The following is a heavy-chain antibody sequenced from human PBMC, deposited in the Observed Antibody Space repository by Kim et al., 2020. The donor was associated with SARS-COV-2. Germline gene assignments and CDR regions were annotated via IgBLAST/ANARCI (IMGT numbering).Heavy chain of an antibody. Sequence: GGSLRLSCKASGFTLSSYSMNWVRQAPGKGLEWVSYISSSGTTTNYADSVKGRFTISRDLAKNSLYLQMNSLRAEDTAVYYCATPYSSTTSPPVPWGQGTLVTVSS. D-gene: IGHD2-2*01. J-gene: IGHJ5*02. CDR1: GFTLSSYS. CDR3: ATPYSSTTSPPVP. V-gene: IGHV3-48*04. CDR2: ISSSGTTT.